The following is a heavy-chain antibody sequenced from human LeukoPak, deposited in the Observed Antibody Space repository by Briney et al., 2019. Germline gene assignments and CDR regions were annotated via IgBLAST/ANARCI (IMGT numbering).Heavy chain of an antibody. V-gene: IGHV1-18*01. Sequence: ASVKVSCKASGYTFTSYAISWVRQAPGQGLEWMGWISVYNGNTNYAQNLQGRVTMTTDTSTSTAYMELRSLRSDDTAVYYCARDDAYSYGYCEDYYYVMDVWGQGTTVTVSS. CDR2: ISVYNGNT. D-gene: IGHD5-18*01. CDR3: ARDDAYSYGYCEDYYYVMDV. CDR1: GYTFTSYA. J-gene: IGHJ6*02.